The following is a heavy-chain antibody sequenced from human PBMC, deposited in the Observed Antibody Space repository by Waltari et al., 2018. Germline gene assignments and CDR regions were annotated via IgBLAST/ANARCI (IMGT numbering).Heavy chain of an antibody. D-gene: IGHD3-9*01. J-gene: IGHJ4*02. CDR3: AKDLLRYFDQLDY. Sequence: EVPLVESAGGLVQPGGSLRLSCAASGFTFRSSALSWIRQAPGKGLEWVSAISGSGGSTYYADSVKGRFTISRDNSKNTLYLQMNSLRAEDTAVYYCAKDLLRYFDQLDYWGQGTLVTVSS. CDR1: GFTFRSSA. V-gene: IGHV3-23*04. CDR2: ISGSGGST.